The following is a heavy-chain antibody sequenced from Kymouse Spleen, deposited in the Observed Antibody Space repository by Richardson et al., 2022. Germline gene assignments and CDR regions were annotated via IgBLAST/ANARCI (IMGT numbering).Heavy chain of an antibody. D-gene: IGHD5-12*01. J-gene: IGHJ6*02. V-gene: IGHV3-21*03. CDR3: AREIVATIMYYYYGMDV. Sequence: EVQLVESGGGLVKPGGSLRLSCAASGFTFSSYSMNWVRQAPGKGLEWVSSISSSSSYIYYADSVKGRFTISRDNAKNSLYLQMNSLRAEDTAVYYCAREIVATIMYYYYGMDVWGQGTTVTVSS. CDR2: ISSSSSYI. CDR1: GFTFSSYS.